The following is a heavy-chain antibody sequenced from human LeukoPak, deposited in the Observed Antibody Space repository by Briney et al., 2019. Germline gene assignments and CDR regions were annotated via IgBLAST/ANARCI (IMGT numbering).Heavy chain of an antibody. D-gene: IGHD1-7*01. J-gene: IGHJ4*02. CDR1: GFIFSVSD. V-gene: IGHV3-21*01. CDR3: AVNLRH. CDR2: ISHNSANI. Sequence: GGSLRLSCAAPGFIFSVSDMVWARQAPGKRLEWVSNISHNSANIYYADSVKGRFSISRDNARNSLFLQMNSLRAEDTAVYYCAVNLRHWGPGTLVTVSS.